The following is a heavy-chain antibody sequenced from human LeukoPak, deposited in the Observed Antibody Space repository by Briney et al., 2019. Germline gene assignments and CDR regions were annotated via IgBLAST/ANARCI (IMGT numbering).Heavy chain of an antibody. CDR3: ARVDYGDYVRYYYYYMDV. CDR1: GFTFRSYS. Sequence: PGGSLRLSCAASGFTFRSYSMNWVRQAPGKGLEWVSSISSNRTYIYYADSVKGRFTISRDNAKNSLYLQMNSLRAEDTAVYYCARVDYGDYVRYYYYYMDVWGKGTTVTISS. CDR2: ISSNRTYI. J-gene: IGHJ6*03. V-gene: IGHV3-21*01. D-gene: IGHD4-17*01.